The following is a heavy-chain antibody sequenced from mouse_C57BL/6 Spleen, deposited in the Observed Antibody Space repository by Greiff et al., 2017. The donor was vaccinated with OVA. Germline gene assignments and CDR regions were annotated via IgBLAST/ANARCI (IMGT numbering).Heavy chain of an antibody. CDR3: AREDYYGSSRDY. D-gene: IGHD1-1*01. V-gene: IGHV1-55*01. CDR2: IYPGSGST. CDR1: GYTFTSYW. J-gene: IGHJ2*01. Sequence: QVQLQQPGAELVKPGASVKMSCKASGYTFTSYWITWVKQRPGQGLAWIGDIYPGSGSTNYNEKFKSKATLTVDTSSSTAYMQLSSLTSEDSAVYYCAREDYYGSSRDYWGQGTTLTVSS.